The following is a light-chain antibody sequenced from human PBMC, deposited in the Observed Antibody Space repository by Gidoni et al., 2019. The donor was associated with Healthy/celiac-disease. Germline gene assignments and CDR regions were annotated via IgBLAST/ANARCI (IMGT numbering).Light chain of an antibody. CDR1: QSVSSSY. CDR3: QQYGSSPMYT. V-gene: IGKV3-20*01. Sequence: EIVLTQSPGILSLSPGERATLSCMASQSVSSSYLSWYQQKPRQAPRLLIYGASSRATGIPDRFSGSGSATDFTITISRLEPEDFAVYYCQQYGSSPMYTFGQGTKLEIK. J-gene: IGKJ2*01. CDR2: GAS.